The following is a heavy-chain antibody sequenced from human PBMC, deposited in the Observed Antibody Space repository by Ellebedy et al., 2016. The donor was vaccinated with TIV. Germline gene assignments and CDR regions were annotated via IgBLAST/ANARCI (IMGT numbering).Heavy chain of an antibody. CDR3: DRVVGRGGNDY. J-gene: IGHJ4*02. Sequence: MPSETLSLTCTVSGYSISSNYYWGWIRQPPGKGLEWIGTIYHEGSTYYSPSLKSRVTISVDTSKNQFSLKLSSLTAADTAVYYGDRVVGRGGNDYWGQGILVTVSS. CDR2: IYHEGST. V-gene: IGHV4-38-2*02. D-gene: IGHD3-10*01. CDR1: GYSISSNYY.